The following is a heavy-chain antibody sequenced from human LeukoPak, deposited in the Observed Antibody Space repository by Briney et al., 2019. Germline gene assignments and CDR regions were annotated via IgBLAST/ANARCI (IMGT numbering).Heavy chain of an antibody. CDR2: IYHSGST. J-gene: IGHJ4*02. Sequence: SETLSLTCTVSGGSISSGGYYWSWIRQPPGKGLEWIGYIYHSGSTYYNPSLKSRVTISVDRSKNQFSLKLSSVTAADTAVYYCARVGYYYDSSGYGVFDYWGQGTLVTVSS. D-gene: IGHD3-22*01. V-gene: IGHV4-30-2*01. CDR3: ARVGYYYDSSGYGVFDY. CDR1: GGSISSGGYY.